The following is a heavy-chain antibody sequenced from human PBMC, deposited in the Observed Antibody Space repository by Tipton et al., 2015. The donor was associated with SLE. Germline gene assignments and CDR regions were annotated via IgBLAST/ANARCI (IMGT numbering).Heavy chain of an antibody. CDR2: FYYSGST. Sequence: TLSLTCTVSGGSISSYYWSWIRQPPGKGLGWVGYFYYSGSTHYNPPLKSRVTISVKTSKNQFSLKLSSVTAADTAVYYCARDRGGSYSDAFDIWGQGTMVTVSS. CDR3: ARDRGGSYSDAFDI. J-gene: IGHJ3*02. CDR1: GGSISSYY. D-gene: IGHD1-26*01. V-gene: IGHV4-59*01.